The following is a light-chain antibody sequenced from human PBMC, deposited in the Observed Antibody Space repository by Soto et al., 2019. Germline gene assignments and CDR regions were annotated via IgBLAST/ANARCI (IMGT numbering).Light chain of an antibody. CDR1: QDISNY. CDR3: QKSDNLPLN. J-gene: IGKJ4*01. Sequence: DIQITHSPSSLSASVGDRVTITFRASQDISNYLNWYHQKPGKAPKLLIYDAFNLEKGVPSRFSGSGSGTNFSFTFSSLQPEDIGTYYCQKSDNLPLNFGGGTKVDIK. V-gene: IGKV1-33*01. CDR2: DAF.